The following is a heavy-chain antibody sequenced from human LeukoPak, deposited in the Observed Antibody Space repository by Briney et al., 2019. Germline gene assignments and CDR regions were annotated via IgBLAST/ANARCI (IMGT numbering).Heavy chain of an antibody. CDR1: GGSFSGYY. D-gene: IGHD3-9*01. CDR2: ITPSVTT. CDR3: TRGGSMEADILTGYRAFDI. V-gene: IGHV4-34*01. Sequence: YPSETLSLTCAVYGGSFSGYYWSWIRQSPGKGLEWIGEITPSVTTTYNPSLKSRVTISQDTSKNQFSLLLTSVTAADTALYYCTRGGSMEADILTGYRAFDIWGQGTLVTVSS. J-gene: IGHJ3*02.